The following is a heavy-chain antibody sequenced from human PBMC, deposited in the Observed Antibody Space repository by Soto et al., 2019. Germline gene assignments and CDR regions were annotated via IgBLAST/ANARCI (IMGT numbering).Heavy chain of an antibody. CDR1: GASVNSGDYY. CDR2: IHYSETI. D-gene: IGHD3-22*01. Sequence: QVQLQESGPGLVKASQTLSLTCTVSGASVNSGDYYWSWVRQPPGSGLEWIGYIHYSETIYYNPSLKSRVKILVETFKNQFSLEVSSVTAADTAVYYCARAHRYYDYPDIWGQGTTGTVSS. V-gene: IGHV4-30-4*01. CDR3: ARAHRYYDYPDI. J-gene: IGHJ3*02.